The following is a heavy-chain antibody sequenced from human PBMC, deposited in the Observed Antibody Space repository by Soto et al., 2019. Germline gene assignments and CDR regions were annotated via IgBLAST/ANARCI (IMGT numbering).Heavy chain of an antibody. CDR2: INTNTGNP. CDR1: GYTFTIYA. V-gene: IGHV7-4-1*01. CDR3: ARDSSSYPYYYYYMDV. J-gene: IGHJ6*03. Sequence: ASVKVSCKASGYTFTIYAMNWVRQAPGQGLEWMGWINTNTGNPTYAQGFTGRFVFSLDTSVSTAYLQICSLKAEDTAVYYCARDSSSYPYYYYYMDVWGKGTTVTVSS. D-gene: IGHD6-6*01.